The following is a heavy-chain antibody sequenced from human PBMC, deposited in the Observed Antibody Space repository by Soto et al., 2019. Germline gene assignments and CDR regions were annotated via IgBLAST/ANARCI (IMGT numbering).Heavy chain of an antibody. CDR1: GFTFSDYG. V-gene: IGHV3-33*01. CDR2: IWYDGTNK. J-gene: IGHJ3*01. Sequence: QLQLVESGGGVVQPGRSLRLSCAASGFTFSDYGMHWVRQAPGKGLESVAVIWYDGTNKYYVDSVKGRFTVSRDNSKNTLFLPMDSLSHEDTAVYYCARVSGFDADAGFEVWGQGTRVIVSS. D-gene: IGHD5-12*01. CDR3: ARVSGFDADAGFEV.